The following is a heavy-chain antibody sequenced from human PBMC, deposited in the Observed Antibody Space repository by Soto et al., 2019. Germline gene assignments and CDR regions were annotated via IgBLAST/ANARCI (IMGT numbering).Heavy chain of an antibody. V-gene: IGHV4-59*12. D-gene: IGHD2-8*01. Sequence: PSETLSLTCTVSGGSISSYYWNWIRQPPGKGLEWIGYIYNSGSTNYNPSLRNRVTISVDTSKNQVSLKVNSVTAADTAMYYCARNGDCTRPGCIVGWFDPWGPGTLVIVSS. CDR2: IYNSGST. CDR3: ARNGDCTRPGCIVGWFDP. J-gene: IGHJ5*02. CDR1: GGSISSYY.